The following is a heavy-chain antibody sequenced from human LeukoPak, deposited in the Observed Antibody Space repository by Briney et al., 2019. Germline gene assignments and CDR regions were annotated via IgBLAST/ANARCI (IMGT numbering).Heavy chain of an antibody. CDR1: GGSFSGYY. Sequence: PSETLSLTCAVYGGSFSGYYWSWIRQPPGKGLECIGEINHSGSTNYNPSLKSRVTISVDTSKNQFSLKLSSVTAADTAVYYCASEALYSSSTDDYWGQGTLVTVSS. D-gene: IGHD6-6*01. CDR2: INHSGST. V-gene: IGHV4-34*01. CDR3: ASEALYSSSTDDY. J-gene: IGHJ4*02.